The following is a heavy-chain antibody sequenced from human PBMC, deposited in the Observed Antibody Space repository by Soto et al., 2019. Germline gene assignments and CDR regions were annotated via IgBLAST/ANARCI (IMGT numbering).Heavy chain of an antibody. Sequence: GESLKISCKGSGYSFTSYWISWVRQMPGKGLEWMGRIDPSDSYTNYSPSFQGHVTISADKSISTAYLQWSSLKASDTAMYYCARDPYSGYGLNWFDPWGQGTLVTVS. CDR3: ARDPYSGYGLNWFDP. CDR1: GYSFTSYW. J-gene: IGHJ5*02. D-gene: IGHD5-12*01. V-gene: IGHV5-10-1*01. CDR2: IDPSDSYT.